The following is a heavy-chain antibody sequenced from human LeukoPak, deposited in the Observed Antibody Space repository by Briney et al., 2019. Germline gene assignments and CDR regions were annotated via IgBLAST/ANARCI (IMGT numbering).Heavy chain of an antibody. D-gene: IGHD2-2*01. V-gene: IGHV3-21*01. CDR2: INSSSSYI. CDR1: GSTFSSYS. CDR3: ARAPARYCSSTSCYGFDP. Sequence: AGGSLRLSCAASGSTFSSYSMNWVRQAPGKGLEWVSSINSSSSYIYYADSVKGRFTISRDNAKNSLYLQMNSLRAEDTAVYYCARAPARYCSSTSCYGFDPWGQGTLVTVSS. J-gene: IGHJ5*02.